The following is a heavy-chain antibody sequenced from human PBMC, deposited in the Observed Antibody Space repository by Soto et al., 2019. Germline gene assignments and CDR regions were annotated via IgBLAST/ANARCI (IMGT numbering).Heavy chain of an antibody. CDR1: GFTFTSSA. J-gene: IGHJ5*02. CDR2: IVVGSGNT. D-gene: IGHD3-22*01. Sequence: SVKVSCKASGFTFTSSAVQWVRQARGQRLEWKGWIVVGSGNTNYAQKFQERVTITRDMSTSTAYMELSSLRSEDTAVYYCAADFRSYYDSSGYSPWFDPWGQGTLVTVSS. V-gene: IGHV1-58*01. CDR3: AADFRSYYDSSGYSPWFDP.